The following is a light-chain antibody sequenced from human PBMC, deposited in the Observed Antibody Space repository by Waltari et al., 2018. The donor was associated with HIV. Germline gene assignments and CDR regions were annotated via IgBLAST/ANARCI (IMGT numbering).Light chain of an antibody. CDR3: QQYNNWPSAWT. J-gene: IGKJ1*01. Sequence: EIVMTQSPATLSVSPGERATLSCRASQSVSSNLAWYQQKPGQAPWLLIYGASTRATGIPARFSGSGSGTEFTLTISSLQSEDFAVYYCQQYNNWPSAWTFGQGTKVEIK. V-gene: IGKV3-15*01. CDR1: QSVSSN. CDR2: GAS.